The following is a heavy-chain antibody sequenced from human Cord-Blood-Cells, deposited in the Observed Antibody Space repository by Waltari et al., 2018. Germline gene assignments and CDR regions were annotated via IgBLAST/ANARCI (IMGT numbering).Heavy chain of an antibody. CDR2: IYSGGST. J-gene: IGHJ4*02. CDR3: ARVYCSSTSCYEFDY. D-gene: IGHD2-2*01. CDR1: GFTVSSNY. Sequence: EVQLVESGGGLIQPGGSLRLSCAASGFTVSSNYMSLFRQAPGKGVGWVSVIYSGGSTYYADSVKGRFTISRDNSKNTLYLQMNSLRAEDTAVYYCARVYCSSTSCYEFDYWGQGTLVTVSS. V-gene: IGHV3-53*01.